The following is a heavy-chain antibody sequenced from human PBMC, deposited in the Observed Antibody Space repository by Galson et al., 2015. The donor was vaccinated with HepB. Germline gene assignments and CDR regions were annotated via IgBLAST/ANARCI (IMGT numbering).Heavy chain of an antibody. J-gene: IGHJ3*01. CDR2: IYYTGST. Sequence: TLSLTCTVSGGSVSSGASYWSWIRQHPGKGLEWIGYIYYTGSTYYNPSLQSRVIISLDTSKNQFSLKLPSVTAADTAVYYCAKNRGSWHGGAFEFWGQGTMVTVSS. D-gene: IGHD1-26*01. CDR1: GGSVSSGASY. CDR3: AKNRGSWHGGAFEF. V-gene: IGHV4-31*03.